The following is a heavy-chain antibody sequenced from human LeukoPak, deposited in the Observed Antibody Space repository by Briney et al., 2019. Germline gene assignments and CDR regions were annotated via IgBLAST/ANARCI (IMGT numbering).Heavy chain of an antibody. CDR2: IIPIFGTA. CDR3: ARDNPAGGFDY. CDR1: GGTFISYA. J-gene: IGHJ4*02. V-gene: IGHV1-69*01. Sequence: GSSVEVSCKASGGTFISYAISWVRQAPGQGLEWMGGIIPIFGTANYAQKFQGRVTITADESTSTAYMELSSLRSEDTAVYYCARDNPAGGFDYWGQGTLVTVSS. D-gene: IGHD3-16*01.